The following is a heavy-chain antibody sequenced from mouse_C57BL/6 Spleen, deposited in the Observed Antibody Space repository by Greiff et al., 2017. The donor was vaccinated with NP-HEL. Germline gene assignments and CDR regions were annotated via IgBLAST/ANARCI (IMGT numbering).Heavy chain of an antibody. CDR3: ARYPIYYYAMDY. CDR1: GYTFTDYY. Sequence: VQLQQSGPELVKPGASVKISCKASGYTFTDYYMNWVKQSHGKSLEWIGDINPNNGGTSYNQKFKGKATLTVDKSSSTAYMELRSLTSEDSAVYYCARYPIYYYAMDYWGQGTSVTVSS. V-gene: IGHV1-26*01. CDR2: INPNNGGT. J-gene: IGHJ4*01.